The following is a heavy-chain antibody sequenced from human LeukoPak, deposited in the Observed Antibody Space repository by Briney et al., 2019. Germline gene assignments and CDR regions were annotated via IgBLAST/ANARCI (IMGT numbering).Heavy chain of an antibody. CDR1: GGPISSYH. V-gene: IGHV4-59*01. CDR3: AREELIGYFDY. CDR2: IHYSGST. Sequence: PSETLSLTCTVSGGPISSYHWSWIRQPPGKGLEWIGYIHYSGSTNYNPSLKSRVTISVDTSKNQFSLKLSSVTAADTAVYYCAREELIGYFDYWGQGTLVTVSS. J-gene: IGHJ4*02. D-gene: IGHD3-16*01.